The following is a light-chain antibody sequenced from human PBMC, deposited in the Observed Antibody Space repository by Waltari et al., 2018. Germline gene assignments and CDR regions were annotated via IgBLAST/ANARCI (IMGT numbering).Light chain of an antibody. CDR2: GAS. CDR1: QSVSSN. V-gene: IGKV3-15*01. CDR3: QQYNNWPRT. J-gene: IGKJ1*01. Sequence: EMVMTQSPATPSVSQGERATLSCRASQSVSSNLAWYQQKPGQAPRLLIYGASTRATGIPARFSGSGSGTEFTLTISSLQSEDFAVYYCQQYNNWPRTFGQGTKVEIK.